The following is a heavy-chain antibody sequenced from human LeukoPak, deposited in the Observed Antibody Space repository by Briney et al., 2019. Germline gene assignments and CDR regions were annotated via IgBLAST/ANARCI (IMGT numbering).Heavy chain of an antibody. CDR3: ARDTPNGDYVDAFDI. D-gene: IGHD4-17*01. Sequence: GSLRLSCAASGFTFSSYSMNWVRQAPGKGLEWVSSISSSSSYIYYADSVKGRFTISRDNAKNSLYLQMNSLRAEDTAVYYCARDTPNGDYVDAFDIWGQGTMVTVSS. J-gene: IGHJ3*02. V-gene: IGHV3-21*01. CDR2: ISSSSSYI. CDR1: GFTFSSYS.